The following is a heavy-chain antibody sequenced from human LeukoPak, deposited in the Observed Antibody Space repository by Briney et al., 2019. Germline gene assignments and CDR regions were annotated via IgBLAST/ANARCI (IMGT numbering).Heavy chain of an antibody. D-gene: IGHD5-18*01. CDR3: ARGDARGYSYGHFHFDH. V-gene: IGHV4-39*07. CDR2: IYYSGST. CDR1: GGSISSSSYY. Sequence: SETLSLTCTVSGGSISSSSYYWGWIRQPPGTGLEWIGSIYYSGSTYYNPSLKSRVTISVDTSKNQFSLKLSSVTAADTAVYYCARGDARGYSYGHFHFDHWGHGTLVTVSS. J-gene: IGHJ4*01.